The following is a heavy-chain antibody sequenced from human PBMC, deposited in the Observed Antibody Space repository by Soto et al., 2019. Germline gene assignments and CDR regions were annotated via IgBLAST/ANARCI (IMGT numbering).Heavy chain of an antibody. V-gene: IGHV3-23*01. J-gene: IGHJ6*03. D-gene: IGHD3-3*01. CDR2: ISGSGGST. CDR3: AKVHLRFSDYYCYMDV. CDR1: GFTFSSYA. Sequence: GGSLRLSCAASGFTFSSYAMSWVRQAPGKGLEWVSAISGSGGSTYYADSVKGRFTISRDNSKNTLYLQMNSLRAEDTAVYYCAKVHLRFSDYYCYMDVWGKGTTVTVSS.